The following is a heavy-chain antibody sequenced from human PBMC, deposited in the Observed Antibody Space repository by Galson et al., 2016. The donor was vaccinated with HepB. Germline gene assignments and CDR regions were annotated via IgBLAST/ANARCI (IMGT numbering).Heavy chain of an antibody. CDR2: IYWDDDK. CDR1: GFSLRTSGVG. CDR3: AHSRVGATGDYYYGMDV. V-gene: IGHV2-5*02. Sequence: PALVKPTQTLTLTCTFSGFSLRTSGVGVGWIRQSPGKALEWLALIYWDDDKRYSPSLKSRPTITKDTSTNQVVLIMTNMDPVDTATYYCAHSRVGATGDYYYGMDVWGQGTTVTVSS. D-gene: IGHD1-26*01. J-gene: IGHJ6*02.